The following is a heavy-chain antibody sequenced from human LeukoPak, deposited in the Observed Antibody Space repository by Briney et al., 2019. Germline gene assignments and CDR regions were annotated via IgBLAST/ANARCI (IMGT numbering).Heavy chain of an antibody. J-gene: IGHJ2*01. CDR1: GGSFSGYY. V-gene: IGHV4-34*01. Sequence: SETLSLTCAVYGGSFSGYYWSWIRQPPGKGLEWIGEINHSGSTNYNPSLKSRVTISVGTSKNQFSLKLSSVTAADTAVYYCARVRAYYGSGSYHKDWYFDLWGRGTLVTVSS. D-gene: IGHD3-10*01. CDR2: INHSGST. CDR3: ARVRAYYGSGSYHKDWYFDL.